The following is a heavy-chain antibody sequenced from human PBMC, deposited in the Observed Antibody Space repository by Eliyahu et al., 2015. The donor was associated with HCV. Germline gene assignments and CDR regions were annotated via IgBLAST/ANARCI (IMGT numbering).Heavy chain of an antibody. CDR2: IYYSGST. J-gene: IGHJ4*02. CDR3: ARSRGYSVSRLVTSDY. Sequence: LVKPSETLSLTCTVSGGSVSTGSYYWSWIRQPPGKGLEFIGYIYYSGSTKYNPSLKSRVTISVDTSKNQFSLKLSSVTAADTAVYYCARSRGYSVSRLVTSDYWGQGTLVTVSS. CDR1: GGSVSTGSYY. V-gene: IGHV4-61*01. D-gene: IGHD5/OR15-5a*01.